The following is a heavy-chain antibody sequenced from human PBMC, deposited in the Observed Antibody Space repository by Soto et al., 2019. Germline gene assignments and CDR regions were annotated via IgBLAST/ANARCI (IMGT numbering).Heavy chain of an antibody. CDR3: ARVTRRGRWLPKGDDAFDI. J-gene: IGHJ3*02. CDR2: NNHSGIT. Sequence: SETLCLTCAVYGGYFSGYYWRCIRQPPGKGLDWVGENNHSGITNYNPSLKSRVTISVDTSKNQISLKLSSVTRADTAVYYWARVTRRGRWLPKGDDAFDICVRGTMVT. V-gene: IGHV4-34*01. CDR1: GGYFSGYY. D-gene: IGHD5-12*01.